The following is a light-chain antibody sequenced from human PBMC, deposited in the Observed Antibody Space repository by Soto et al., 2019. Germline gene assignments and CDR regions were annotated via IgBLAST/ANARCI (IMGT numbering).Light chain of an antibody. CDR1: QSVSSY. CDR2: DAS. V-gene: IGKV3-11*01. Sequence: EIVLTQSPATLSLSPGERATLSCRASQSVSSYLAWYQQKPGQAPRLLIYDASNRATGIPARFSGSGSGTDFTLTFSSLELEDFAVYYCQQRSNSWTFGQGTKVDIK. J-gene: IGKJ1*01. CDR3: QQRSNSWT.